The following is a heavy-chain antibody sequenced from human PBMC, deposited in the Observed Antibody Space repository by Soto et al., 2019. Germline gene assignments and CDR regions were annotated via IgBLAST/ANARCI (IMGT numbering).Heavy chain of an antibody. D-gene: IGHD3-3*01. CDR1: GGSFSGYY. Sequence: QVQLQQWGAGLLKPSETLSLTCAVYGGSFSGYYWSWIRQPPGKGLEWIGEINHSGSTNYNPSLKIRVNLSADTSKSQFSVKLSSVTAADTAVYYCARASAWSAGGMDVWGQGTTVTVSS. J-gene: IGHJ6*02. CDR2: INHSGST. CDR3: ARASAWSAGGMDV. V-gene: IGHV4-34*01.